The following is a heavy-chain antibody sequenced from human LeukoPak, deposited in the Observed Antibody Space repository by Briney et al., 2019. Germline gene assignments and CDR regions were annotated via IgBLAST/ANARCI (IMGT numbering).Heavy chain of an antibody. CDR2: IYPGDSDT. CDR1: GYSFTSYW. CDR3: ASPDYYDSSGYSPGAGY. D-gene: IGHD3-22*01. V-gene: IGHV5-51*01. Sequence: RVESLKISCKGSGYSFTSYWIGWVRQMPGKGLEWTGIIYPGDSDTRYSPSFQGQVTISADKSITTAYLQWSSLKASDTAMYYCASPDYYDSSGYSPGAGYWGQGTLVTVSS. J-gene: IGHJ4*02.